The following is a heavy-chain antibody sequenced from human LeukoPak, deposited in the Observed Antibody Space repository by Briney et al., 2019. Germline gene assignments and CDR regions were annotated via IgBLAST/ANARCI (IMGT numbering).Heavy chain of an antibody. CDR3: ARQWGSSWYGGYFDY. V-gene: IGHV3-7*01. Sequence: GGALRLSCAASGFTFSSYWMSWVRQAPGKGLEWVANIKQDGSEKYYVDSVKGRFTISRDNAKNSLYLQMNSLRAEDTAVYYCARQWGSSWYGGYFDYWGRGTLVTVSS. D-gene: IGHD6-13*01. CDR2: IKQDGSEK. CDR1: GFTFSSYW. J-gene: IGHJ4*02.